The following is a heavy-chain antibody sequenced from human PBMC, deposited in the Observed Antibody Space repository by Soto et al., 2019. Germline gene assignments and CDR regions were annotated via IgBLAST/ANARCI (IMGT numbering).Heavy chain of an antibody. CDR2: ISSSSSTI. CDR3: ARGEGDYVWGSYRTYNWFDP. J-gene: IGHJ5*02. V-gene: IGHV3-48*02. CDR1: GFTFSSYS. Sequence: EVQLVESGGGLVQPGGSLRLSCAASGFTFSSYSMNWVRQAPGKGLEWVSYISSSSSTIYYADSVKGRFTISRDNAKNSLYLKMNSLRDEDTAVYYCARGEGDYVWGSYRTYNWFDPWGQGTLDTVSS. D-gene: IGHD3-16*02.